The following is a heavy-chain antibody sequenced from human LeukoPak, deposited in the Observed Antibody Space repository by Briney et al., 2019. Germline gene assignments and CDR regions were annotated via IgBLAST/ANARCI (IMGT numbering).Heavy chain of an antibody. CDR1: GYTFSAYY. Sequence: ASVKVSCKASGYTFSAYYIHWVRQAPGPGLEWMGWISPYSAETNYAQHFQGSGTMTRDTSVSTAYMELSRLRSDDTAVYYCARGSAFDFPDYWGQGTLVTVSS. D-gene: IGHD3-9*01. V-gene: IGHV1-2*02. CDR3: ARGSAFDFPDY. CDR2: ISPYSAET. J-gene: IGHJ4*02.